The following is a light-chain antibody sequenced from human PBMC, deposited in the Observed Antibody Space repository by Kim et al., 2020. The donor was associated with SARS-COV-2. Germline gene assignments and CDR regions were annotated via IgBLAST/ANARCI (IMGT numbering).Light chain of an antibody. J-gene: IGLJ3*02. V-gene: IGLV3-19*01. Sequence: SSELTQDPAVSVALGQTVRITCVGDSLRKFYTNWYQQRPGQAPLLVVYGKNIRPSGIPGRFSGSFSGNTASLTITGALAEDEADYYCNSRDSSGNHWVFGGGTQLTVL. CDR1: SLRKFY. CDR3: NSRDSSGNHWV. CDR2: GKN.